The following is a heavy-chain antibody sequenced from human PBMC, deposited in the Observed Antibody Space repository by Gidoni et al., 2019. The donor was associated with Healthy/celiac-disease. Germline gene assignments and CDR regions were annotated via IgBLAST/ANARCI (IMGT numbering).Heavy chain of an antibody. D-gene: IGHD2-2*01. Sequence: QLQLQESGSGLVKPSQTLSLTCAVSGGPISSGGYSWSWIRQPPGTGLEWIGYIYPSGSTYYNPSLKSRVTISVDRSKNQFSLKLSSVTAADTAVYYCAAGGLASYYFDYWGQGTLVTVSS. CDR1: GGPISSGGYS. CDR2: IYPSGST. J-gene: IGHJ4*02. CDR3: AAGGLASYYFDY. V-gene: IGHV4-30-2*01.